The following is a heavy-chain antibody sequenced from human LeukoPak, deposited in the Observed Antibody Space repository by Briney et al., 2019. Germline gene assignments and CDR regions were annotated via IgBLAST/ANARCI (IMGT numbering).Heavy chain of an antibody. CDR2: IIPILGIA. D-gene: IGHD5-12*01. CDR3: ARDVVHSGYDRQGY. J-gene: IGHJ4*02. CDR1: GGTFSSCA. Sequence: ASVKVSCKASGGTFSSCAISWVRQAPGQGLEWMGRIIPILGIANYAQKFQGRVTITADKSTSTAYMELSSLRSEDTAVYYCARDVVHSGYDRQGYWGQGTLVTVSS. V-gene: IGHV1-69*04.